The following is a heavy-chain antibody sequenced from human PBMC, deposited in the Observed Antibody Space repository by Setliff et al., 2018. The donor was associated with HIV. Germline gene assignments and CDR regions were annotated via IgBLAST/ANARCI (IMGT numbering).Heavy chain of an antibody. CDR2: FIPVLDIT. D-gene: IGHD3-10*01. CDR3: AGPRGDEAFDI. V-gene: IGHV1-69*10. Sequence: GASVKVSCKASGGTSNKYAINWVRQAPGQGLEWMGQFIPVLDITNYAQKFQGRVTITADASSSTMHMELSGLRSGDTAVYYCAGPRGDEAFDIWGQGTMVTVSS. CDR1: GGTSNKYA. J-gene: IGHJ3*02.